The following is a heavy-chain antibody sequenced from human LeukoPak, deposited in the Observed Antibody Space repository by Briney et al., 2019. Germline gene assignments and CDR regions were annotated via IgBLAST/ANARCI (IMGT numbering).Heavy chain of an antibody. V-gene: IGHV3-74*01. J-gene: IGHJ6*02. Sequence: GGSLRLPCAPSGFTLSMYWMTRLRQAPGKGLVWVSRINSDGSSTSYADSVKGRFTISRDNAKNTLYLQMNSLRAEDTAVYYCARGNYYGMDVWGQGTTVTVSS. CDR3: ARGNYYGMDV. CDR1: GFTLSMYW. CDR2: INSDGSST.